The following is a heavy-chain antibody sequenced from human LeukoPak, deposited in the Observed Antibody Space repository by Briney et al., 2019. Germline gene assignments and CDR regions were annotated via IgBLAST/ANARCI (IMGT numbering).Heavy chain of an antibody. CDR3: ARYCSSTSCPNYYYSYYGMDV. CDR2: INHSGST. J-gene: IGHJ6*02. D-gene: IGHD2-2*01. V-gene: IGHV4-34*01. Sequence: SETLSLTCAVYGGSFSGYYWSWIRQPPGKGLEWIGEINHSGSTNYNPSLKSRVTISVDTSKNQFSLKLSSVTAADTAVYYCARYCSSTSCPNYYYSYYGMDVWGQGTTVTASS. CDR1: GGSFSGYY.